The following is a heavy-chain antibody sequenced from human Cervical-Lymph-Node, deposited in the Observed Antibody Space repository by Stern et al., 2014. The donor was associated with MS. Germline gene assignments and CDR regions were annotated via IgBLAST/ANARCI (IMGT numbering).Heavy chain of an antibody. Sequence: VQLVESGGGLVQPGGSLRLSCEASGFTFSTSAMSWVRQDPGKGLEWVSAIGGSGASTYYAASVTGRFTISRDNSKNALYLQMNSLRAEDTAVYYCAKDDYYYDSGGYLGWFDSWGQGTLVTVSS. CDR3: AKDDYYYDSGGYLGWFDS. J-gene: IGHJ5*01. V-gene: IGHV3-23*04. CDR1: GFTFSTSA. CDR2: IGGSGAST. D-gene: IGHD3-22*01.